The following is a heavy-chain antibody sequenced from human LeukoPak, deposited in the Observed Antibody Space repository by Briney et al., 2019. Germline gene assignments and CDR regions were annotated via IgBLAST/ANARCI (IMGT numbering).Heavy chain of an antibody. CDR2: ISYDESNK. V-gene: IGHV3-30*18. D-gene: IGHD6-13*01. J-gene: IGHJ6*02. CDR1: RFRLDNFD. Sequence: GGSLRLSCTASRFRLDNFDLYWVRQAPGKGLEWVAVISYDESNKYYADSVKGRFTISRDNSKNTLYLQMNSLRAEDTAVYYCAKMFIAAAGPQRRLYYYYGMDVWGQGTTVTVSS. CDR3: AKMFIAAAGPQRRLYYYYGMDV.